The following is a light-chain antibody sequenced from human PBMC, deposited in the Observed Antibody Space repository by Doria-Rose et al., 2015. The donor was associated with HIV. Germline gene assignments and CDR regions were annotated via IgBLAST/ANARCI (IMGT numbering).Light chain of an antibody. Sequence: EIVLTQSPGTLSLSPGERATLSCRASQSFSSTYLAWYQQQPGQAPSLLIYDGSTRATGIPDRSSASGSGTDFTLTINRLEPGDFALYYCHQYGTSWTFGQGTKVEI. V-gene: IGKV3-20*01. CDR2: DGS. CDR3: HQYGTSWT. J-gene: IGKJ1*01. CDR1: QSFSSTY.